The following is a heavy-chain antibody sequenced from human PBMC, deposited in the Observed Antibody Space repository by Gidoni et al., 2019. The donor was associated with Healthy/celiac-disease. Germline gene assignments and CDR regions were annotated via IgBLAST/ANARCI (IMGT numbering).Heavy chain of an antibody. V-gene: IGHV3-30*18. CDR3: AKGRSGGSIDY. CDR1: GFTFSSYG. J-gene: IGHJ4*02. Sequence: QVQLVASGGGVVQPGRSLRLSCAASGFTFSSYGMHWVRQAPGKGLEWVAVISYDGSNKYYADSVKGRFTISRDNSKNTLYLQMNSLRAEDTAVYYCAKGRSGGSIDYWGQGTLVTVSS. D-gene: IGHD2-15*01. CDR2: ISYDGSNK.